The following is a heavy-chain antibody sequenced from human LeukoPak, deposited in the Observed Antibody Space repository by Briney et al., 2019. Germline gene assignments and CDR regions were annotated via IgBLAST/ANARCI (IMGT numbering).Heavy chain of an antibody. J-gene: IGHJ6*02. CDR1: GFTFSSYS. Sequence: GGSLRLSCAASGFTFSSYSMNWVRQAPGKGLEWVSSISSSSSYIYYADSVKGRFTISRDNAKNSLYLQMNGLRAEDTALYYCAKGALSYYDSSGYDYYYYGMDVWGQGTTVTVSS. CDR3: AKGALSYYDSSGYDYYYYGMDV. CDR2: ISSSSSYI. D-gene: IGHD3-22*01. V-gene: IGHV3-21*04.